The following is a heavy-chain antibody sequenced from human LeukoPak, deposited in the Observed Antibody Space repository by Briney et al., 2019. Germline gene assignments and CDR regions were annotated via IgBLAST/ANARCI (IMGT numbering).Heavy chain of an antibody. J-gene: IGHJ6*03. CDR2: ISSSGSTI. Sequence: SGGSLRLSCAASGFTFSSYEMNWVRQAPGKGLAWVSYISSSGSTIYYAYSVNGRFTIYRNTDKHSLYVQMNSLRAEKTAVYYCSRDWGVGYDFLTGYYRARHGTPFGGKGTTVTVS. CDR1: GFTFSSYE. D-gene: IGHD3-9*01. V-gene: IGHV3-48*03. CDR3: SRDWGVGYDFLTGYYRARHGTPF.